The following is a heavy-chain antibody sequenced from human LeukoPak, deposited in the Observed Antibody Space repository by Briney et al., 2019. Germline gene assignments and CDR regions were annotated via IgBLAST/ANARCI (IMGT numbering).Heavy chain of an antibody. CDR1: GYTFTSYD. CDR3: ARIQSRIIAARPGNPAFDY. D-gene: IGHD6-6*01. Sequence: ASAKVSCKASGYTFTSYDISWVRQAPGQGLEWMGWISTYNGNTHYAQKLQGRVTMTTDTSTSTVYMELKSLRSDDTAVYYCARIQSRIIAARPGNPAFDYWGRGTLVTVSS. J-gene: IGHJ4*02. CDR2: ISTYNGNT. V-gene: IGHV1-18*01.